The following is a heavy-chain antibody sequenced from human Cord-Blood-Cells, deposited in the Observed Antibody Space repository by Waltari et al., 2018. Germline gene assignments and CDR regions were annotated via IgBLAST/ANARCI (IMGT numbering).Heavy chain of an antibody. Sequence: QVQLQESGPGLVKPSGTLSLTCAVSGGSISSSNWWIGEIFHSGSTNYNPSLKSRVTISVDKSKNQFSLKLSSVTAADTAVYYCARALRWNENWFDPWGQGTLVTVSS. V-gene: IGHV4-4*02. CDR2: IFHSGST. J-gene: IGHJ5*02. CDR1: GGSISSSNW. D-gene: IGHD1-1*01. CDR3: ARALRWNENWFDP.